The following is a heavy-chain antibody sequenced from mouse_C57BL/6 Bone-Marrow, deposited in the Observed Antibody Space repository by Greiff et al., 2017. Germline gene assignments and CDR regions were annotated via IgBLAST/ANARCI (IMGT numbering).Heavy chain of an antibody. CDR1: GFTFTDYY. CDR2: IRNKANGYTT. D-gene: IGHD1-1*01. J-gene: IGHJ2*01. CDR3: ASSARTTVVPDG. Sequence: EVKLVESGGGLVQPGGSLSISCAASGFTFTDYYMSWVRQPPGKALEWLGFIRNKANGYTTEYSASVKGRFTISRDNSQSILYLQMNALRAEDRATYYGASSARTTVVPDGWGQGTTLTVSS. V-gene: IGHV7-3*01.